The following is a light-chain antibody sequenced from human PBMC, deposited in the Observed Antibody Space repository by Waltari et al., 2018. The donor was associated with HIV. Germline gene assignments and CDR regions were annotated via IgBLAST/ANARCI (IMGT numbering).Light chain of an antibody. CDR2: RNY. CDR3: AVWDVSLNGRV. J-gene: IGLJ3*02. CDR1: SSNIGSNH. Sequence: QSVLSQPPSASGTPGQRVTFSCSGSSSNIGSNHVYWYQQFPGTAPKLLIYRNYQRPSGVPDRFAGSKSGTSASLAISGLRSEDEAEYYCAVWDVSLNGRVFGGGTKLTVL. V-gene: IGLV1-47*01.